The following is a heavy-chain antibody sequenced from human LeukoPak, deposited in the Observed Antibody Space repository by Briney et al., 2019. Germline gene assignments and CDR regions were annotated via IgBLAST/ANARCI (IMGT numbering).Heavy chain of an antibody. Sequence: SETLSLTCTVSGGSISSYYWSWIRQPAGKGLEWIGRIYTSGSTNYNPSLKSRVTMSVDTSKYQCPLKLSSGTAADTAVYYCARGGVYCGGDCCSGLSYWGQGTLVTVSS. CDR2: IYTSGST. CDR1: GGSISSYY. V-gene: IGHV4-4*07. D-gene: IGHD2-21*02. CDR3: ARGGVYCGGDCCSGLSY. J-gene: IGHJ4*02.